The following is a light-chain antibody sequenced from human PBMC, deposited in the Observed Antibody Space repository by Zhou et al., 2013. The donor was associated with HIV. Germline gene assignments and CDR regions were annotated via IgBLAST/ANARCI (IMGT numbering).Light chain of an antibody. CDR2: KAS. CDR3: QQYNSYSSIT. J-gene: IGKJ5*01. V-gene: IGKV1-5*03. Sequence: DIQMTQSPSTLSASVGDRVTITCRASQSISSWLAWYQQKPGKAPKLLIYKASNLESGVPSRFSGSGSGTDFTLTISSLQPDDFGNYYCQQYNSYSSITFGQGTRLEIK. CDR1: QSISSW.